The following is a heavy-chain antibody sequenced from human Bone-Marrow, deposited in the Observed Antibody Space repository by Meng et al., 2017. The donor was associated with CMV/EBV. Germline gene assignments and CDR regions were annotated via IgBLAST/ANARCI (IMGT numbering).Heavy chain of an antibody. Sequence: GESLKISCAASGFTFSSYGMHWVRQAPGKGLEWVAFIRYDGSNKYYADSVKGRFTISRDNSKNTLYLQMNSLRAEDTAVYYCAKVSQYYDSGGYIDYWGQGTLVTVSS. D-gene: IGHD3-22*01. V-gene: IGHV3-30*02. J-gene: IGHJ4*02. CDR1: GFTFSSYG. CDR2: IRYDGSNK. CDR3: AKVSQYYDSGGYIDY.